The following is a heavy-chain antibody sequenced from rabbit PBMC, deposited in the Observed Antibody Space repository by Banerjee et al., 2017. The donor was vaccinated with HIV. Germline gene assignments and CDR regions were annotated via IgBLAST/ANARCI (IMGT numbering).Heavy chain of an antibody. V-gene: IGHV1S45*01. Sequence: QEQLEESGGGLVKPEGSLTLTCKASGFSFSDTDVMCWVRQAPGKGLEWIACINTATGKAVYASWAKGRFTISKTSSTTVTLQMTSLTAADTATYFCARNYVNAFDPWGQGTLVTVS. CDR2: INTATGKA. CDR1: GFSFSDTDV. CDR3: ARNYVNAFDP. J-gene: IGHJ2*01. D-gene: IGHD1-1*01.